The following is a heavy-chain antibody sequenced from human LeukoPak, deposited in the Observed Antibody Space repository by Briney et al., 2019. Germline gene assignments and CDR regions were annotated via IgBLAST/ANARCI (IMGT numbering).Heavy chain of an antibody. CDR3: ARGFLYYYGSGSYRN. CDR1: GGSFSGYY. CDR2: INHSGST. Sequence: SETLSLTCAVYGGSFSGYYRSWIRQPPGKGLEWIGEINHSGSTNYNPSLKGRVTISVDTSKNQFSLKLSSVTAADTAVYYCARGFLYYYGSGSYRNWGQGTLVTVSS. V-gene: IGHV4-34*01. D-gene: IGHD3-10*01. J-gene: IGHJ4*02.